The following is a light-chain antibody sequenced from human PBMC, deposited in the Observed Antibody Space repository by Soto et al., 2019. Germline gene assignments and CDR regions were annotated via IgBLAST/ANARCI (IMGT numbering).Light chain of an antibody. Sequence: QSALTQPASVSGSPGQSITISCTGTGSDVGGYNYDSWYQQQPGKAPKHMIYEVSNRPSGVSNRFSGSKSGNTASLTISGLKAEDEADYYCSSYTSSSIDYVFGSGTKLTVL. V-gene: IGLV2-14*01. CDR3: SSYTSSSIDYV. CDR1: GSDVGGYNY. J-gene: IGLJ1*01. CDR2: EVS.